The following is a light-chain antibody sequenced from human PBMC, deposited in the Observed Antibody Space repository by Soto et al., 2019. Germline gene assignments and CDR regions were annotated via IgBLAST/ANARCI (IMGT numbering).Light chain of an antibody. CDR3: CSYAGSSTSVV. CDR2: EVS. Sequence: QSVLTQPASVSGSPGQSITISCTGTSSDVGSYNLVSWYQQHPGKAPKLMIYEVSKRPSGVSNRFSGSKSGNTASLTISGLQAEDEADDYCCSYAGSSTSVVFGGGTKVTVL. CDR1: SSDVGSYNL. J-gene: IGLJ2*01. V-gene: IGLV2-23*02.